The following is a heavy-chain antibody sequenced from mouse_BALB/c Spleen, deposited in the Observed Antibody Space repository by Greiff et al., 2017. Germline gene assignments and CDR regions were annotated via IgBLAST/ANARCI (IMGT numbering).Heavy chain of an antibody. CDR3: ARHRPLAY. Sequence: DVQLVESGGGLVQPGGSLKLSCAASGFTLSSYTMSWVRQTPEKRLEWVAYISNGGGSTYYPETVKGRFTISRDNAKNTLYLQMSSLKSEDTAMYYCARHRPLAYWGQGTLVTVSA. J-gene: IGHJ3*01. CDR1: GFTLSSYT. V-gene: IGHV5-12-2*01. CDR2: ISNGGGST.